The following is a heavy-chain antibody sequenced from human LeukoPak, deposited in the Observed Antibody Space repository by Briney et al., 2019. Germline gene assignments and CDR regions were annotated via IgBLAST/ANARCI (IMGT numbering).Heavy chain of an antibody. J-gene: IGHJ4*02. CDR3: ATTSAAGTDY. Sequence: SETLSLTCTVSGGSISSYYWSWIRQPPGKGLEWIGYIYYSGSTNYNPSLKSRVTISVDTSKNQFSLKLSSMTAADTAVYYCATTSAAGTDYWGQGTLVTVSS. CDR1: GGSISSYY. V-gene: IGHV4-59*08. D-gene: IGHD6-13*01. CDR2: IYYSGST.